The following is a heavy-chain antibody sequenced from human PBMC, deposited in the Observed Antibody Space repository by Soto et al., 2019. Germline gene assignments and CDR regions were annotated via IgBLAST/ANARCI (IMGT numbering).Heavy chain of an antibody. CDR3: AKGDSSAPFEK. Sequence: WGSLLLSCAPSGFAFNDLAMSWVRQAPGKGPEWLSTISRSGDKTFHSDSVKGRFDISRDNSNNKMFLQMNSLRAEDTAIYYCAKGDSSAPFEKWGRGTMVTVSS. J-gene: IGHJ4*02. CDR2: ISRSGDKT. V-gene: IGHV3-23*01. CDR1: GFAFNDLA.